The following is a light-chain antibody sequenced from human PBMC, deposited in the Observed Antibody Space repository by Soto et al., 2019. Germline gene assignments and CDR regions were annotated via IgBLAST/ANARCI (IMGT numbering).Light chain of an antibody. V-gene: IGKV3-20*01. J-gene: IGKJ1*01. Sequence: EIVLTQSPGTLSLSPGEGATLSCRASQSFSSNYLAWYRQKPGQAPRLLIFGASSRATGIPDRFSGRGSGTEFTLTINRLEPEDFAVYYCQQYDSSPRTFGQGTKV. CDR2: GAS. CDR3: QQYDSSPRT. CDR1: QSFSSNY.